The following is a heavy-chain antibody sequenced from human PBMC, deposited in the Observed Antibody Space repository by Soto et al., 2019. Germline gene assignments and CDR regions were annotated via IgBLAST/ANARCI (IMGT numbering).Heavy chain of an antibody. CDR3: ARARMVRGIIYYYGMDV. J-gene: IGHJ6*02. CDR1: GGSISSDGNY. D-gene: IGHD3-10*01. V-gene: IGHV4-31*03. CDR2: IYYSGST. Sequence: QVQLQESGPGLVKSSQTLSLTCTVSGGSISSDGNYWSWIRQHPGKGLEGIGYIYYSGSTYYNPSLKRRVTISVDTSKNQFSLKLNSVTAADTAVYYCARARMVRGIIYYYGMDVWGQGTTVTVSS.